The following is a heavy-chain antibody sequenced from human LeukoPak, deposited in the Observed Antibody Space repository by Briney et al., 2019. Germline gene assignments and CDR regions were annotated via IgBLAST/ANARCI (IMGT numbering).Heavy chain of an antibody. Sequence: ASVKVSCKASGYTFTSYGISWVRQAPGQGLEWMGWISAYNGNTNYAQKLQGRVTMTTDTSTSTAYMELRSRRSDDTAVYYCARDFWGYYGSGSYELGYTHWGQGTLVTVSS. CDR1: GYTFTSYG. D-gene: IGHD3-10*01. V-gene: IGHV1-18*01. CDR2: ISAYNGNT. J-gene: IGHJ4*02. CDR3: ARDFWGYYGSGSYELGYTH.